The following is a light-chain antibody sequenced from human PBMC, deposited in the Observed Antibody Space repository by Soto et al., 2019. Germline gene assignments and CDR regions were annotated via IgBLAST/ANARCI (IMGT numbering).Light chain of an antibody. CDR1: QSISTY. J-gene: IGKJ2*01. CDR3: QQSYSTPPT. Sequence: DMQMTQSPSSLSASVGDRVTIPCRASQSISTYLNWYQQKPGKAPKLLIYASSRLQSGVPSRFSGSGSGTDFTLTISSLQPEDFATYYCQQSYSTPPTFGQGTKLEIK. CDR2: ASS. V-gene: IGKV1-39*01.